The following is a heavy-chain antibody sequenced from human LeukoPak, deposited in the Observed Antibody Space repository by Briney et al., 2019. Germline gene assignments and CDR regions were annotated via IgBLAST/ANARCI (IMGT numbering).Heavy chain of an antibody. D-gene: IGHD3-3*01. V-gene: IGHV1-2*02. CDR3: ARTIFWSGYPYFDY. CDR2: INSNSGGT. J-gene: IGHJ4*02. CDR1: GYTFTGYY. Sequence: ASVKVSCKASGYTFTGYYMHWVRQAPGQGLEWMGWINSNSGGTNYAQKFQGRVTMTRDTSISTAYMELSRLRSDDTAVYYCARTIFWSGYPYFDYWGQGTLVTVSS.